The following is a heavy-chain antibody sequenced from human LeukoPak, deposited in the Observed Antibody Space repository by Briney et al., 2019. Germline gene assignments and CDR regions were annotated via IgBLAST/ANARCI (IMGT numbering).Heavy chain of an antibody. J-gene: IGHJ6*03. V-gene: IGHV3-9*01. D-gene: IGHD3/OR15-3a*01. Sequence: GRSLRLSCAASGFTFDDYAMHWVRQAPGKGLEWVSGISWNSGSIGYADSVEGRFTISRDNAKNSLYLQMNSLRAEDTALYYCAKDRTGYYIGSYMDVWGKGTTVTVSS. CDR2: ISWNSGSI. CDR3: AKDRTGYYIGSYMDV. CDR1: GFTFDDYA.